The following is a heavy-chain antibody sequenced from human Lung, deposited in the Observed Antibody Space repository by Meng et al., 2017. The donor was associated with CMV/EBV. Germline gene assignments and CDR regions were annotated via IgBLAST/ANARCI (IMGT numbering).Heavy chain of an antibody. D-gene: IGHD3-10*01. CDR3: ARAATYYSGSGSYYDA. J-gene: IGHJ4*02. CDR1: GFTFSNYW. V-gene: IGHV3-7*04. Sequence: GESXKISCAASGFTFSNYWMSWVRQAPGKGLEWVANIKQDGGERYYVDSVKGRFTISRDNAKNSLYLQMNSLRAEDTAVYFCARAATYYSGSGSYYDAWRGGXLVTVSS. CDR2: IKQDGGER.